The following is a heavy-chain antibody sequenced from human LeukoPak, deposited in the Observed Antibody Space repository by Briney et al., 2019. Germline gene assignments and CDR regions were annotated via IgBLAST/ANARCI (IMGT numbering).Heavy chain of an antibody. CDR3: AKDPGYCSGGSCYAYDY. CDR2: ISYDGSNK. J-gene: IGHJ4*02. V-gene: IGHV3-30*18. Sequence: GGSLRLSCAASGFTFSSYGMHWVRQAPGKGLEWVAVISYDGSNKYYADSVKGRFTISRDNSKNTLYLQMNSLRAEDTAVYYCAKDPGYCSGGSCYAYDYWGQGTLVTVSS. D-gene: IGHD2-15*01. CDR1: GFTFSSYG.